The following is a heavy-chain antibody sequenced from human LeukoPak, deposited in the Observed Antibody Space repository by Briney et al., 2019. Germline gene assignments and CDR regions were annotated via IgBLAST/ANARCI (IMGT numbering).Heavy chain of an antibody. D-gene: IGHD6-13*01. J-gene: IGHJ4*02. CDR3: ARELISRYSSSWYYFDY. Sequence: PSETLSLTCTVSGGSISSGSYYWSWIRQPAGKGLEWIGRIYTSGSINYNPSLKSRGTISVDTSKNQFSLKLSSVTAADTAVYYCARELISRYSSSWYYFDYWGQGTLVTVSS. V-gene: IGHV4-61*02. CDR1: GGSISSGSYY. CDR2: IYTSGSI.